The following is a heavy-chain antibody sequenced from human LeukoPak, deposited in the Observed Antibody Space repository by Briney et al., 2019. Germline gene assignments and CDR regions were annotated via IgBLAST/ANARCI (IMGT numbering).Heavy chain of an antibody. V-gene: IGHV4-59*01. CDR3: ARGFGEPSGGMDV. CDR2: IYYSGST. Sequence: SETLSLTCTVSGGSISSYYWSWIRQPPGKGLEWIGYIYYSGSTNYNPSLKSRVTISVDTSKNQFSLKLSSVTAADTAVYYCARGFGEPSGGMDVWGQGTTVTVSS. D-gene: IGHD3-10*01. CDR1: GGSISSYY. J-gene: IGHJ6*02.